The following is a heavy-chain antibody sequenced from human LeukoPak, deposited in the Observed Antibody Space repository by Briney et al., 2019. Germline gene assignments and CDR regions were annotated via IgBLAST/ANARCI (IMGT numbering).Heavy chain of an antibody. CDR1: GGSFSGYY. V-gene: IGHV4-34*01. CDR3: ARLFSGRYGEH. J-gene: IGHJ1*01. CDR2: ISYSGST. D-gene: IGHD3-10*01. Sequence: SETLSLTCAVYGGSFSGYYWGWIRQPPGKGLEWIGTISYSGSTYYNPALKSRVTISVDTSKSQFSLRLSSVTAADTAVYYCARLFSGRYGEHWGQGTLVTVSS.